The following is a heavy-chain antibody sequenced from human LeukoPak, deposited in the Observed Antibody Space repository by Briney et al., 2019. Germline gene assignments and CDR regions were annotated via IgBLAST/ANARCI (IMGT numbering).Heavy chain of an antibody. CDR1: GGSFSDYY. V-gene: IGHV4-59*01. CDR2: IYYSGST. Sequence: PSETLSLTCAVYGGSFSDYYWSWIRQPPGKGLEWIGYIYYSGSTSYNPSLKSRVTMSVDTSENQVSLKLTSVTAADTAVYYCATARIKLPSSPFDYWGQGALVTVSS. D-gene: IGHD2-15*01. J-gene: IGHJ4*02. CDR3: ATARIKLPSSPFDY.